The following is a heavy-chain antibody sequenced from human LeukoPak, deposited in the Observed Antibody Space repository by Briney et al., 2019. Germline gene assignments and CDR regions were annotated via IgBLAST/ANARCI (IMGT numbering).Heavy chain of an antibody. V-gene: IGHV1-2*02. CDR2: INPNSGGT. CDR1: GYTFSGYY. D-gene: IGHD2-15*01. CDR3: AREGFSGGSCDY. Sequence: GASVKVSCKASGYTFSGYYMHWVRQAPGQGLEWMGWINPNSGGTNYAQKFQGRVTITADESTSTAYMELSSLRSEDTAVYYCAREGFSGGSCDYWGQGTLVTVSS. J-gene: IGHJ4*02.